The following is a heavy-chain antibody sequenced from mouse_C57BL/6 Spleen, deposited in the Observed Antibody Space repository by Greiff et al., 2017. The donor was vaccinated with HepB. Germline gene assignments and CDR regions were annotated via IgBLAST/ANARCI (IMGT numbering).Heavy chain of an antibody. CDR3: ARRYSEGYFDY. V-gene: IGHV1-69*01. CDR1: GYTFTSYW. CDR2: IDPSDSYT. Sequence: QVQLQQPGAELVMPGASVKLSCKASGYTFTSYWMHWVKQRPGQGLEWIGEIDPSDSYTNYNQKFKGKSTLTVDKSSSTAYMQLSSLTSEDSAVYYCARRYSEGYFDYWGQGTTLTVSS. D-gene: IGHD2-12*01. J-gene: IGHJ2*01.